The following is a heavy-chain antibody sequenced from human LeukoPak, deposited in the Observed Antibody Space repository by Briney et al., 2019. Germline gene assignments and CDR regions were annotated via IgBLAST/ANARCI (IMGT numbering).Heavy chain of an antibody. CDR3: ARALHDYGDYYFDY. D-gene: IGHD4-17*01. CDR2: SNPNSGDT. J-gene: IGHJ4*02. V-gene: IGHV1-2*02. CDR1: GYTFTGYL. Sequence: ASLKVSCKTSGYTFTGYLVHWVRQAPGQGLEWMGWSNPNSGDTNSAQKFQGRVTMTRDTSISTAYMELSRLRSDDTAVYYCARALHDYGDYYFDYWGQGTLVTVSS.